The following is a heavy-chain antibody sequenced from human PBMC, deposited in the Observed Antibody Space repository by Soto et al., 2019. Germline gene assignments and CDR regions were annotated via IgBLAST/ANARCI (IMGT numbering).Heavy chain of an antibody. Sequence: HPGGSLRLSCAASGFTFSSYWMSWVRQAPGKGLEWVANIKQDGSEKYYVDSVKGRFTISRDNAKNSLYLQMNSLRAEDTAVYYCARDTQFDIVVVPAAPPDDAFDIWGQGTMVTVSS. J-gene: IGHJ3*02. D-gene: IGHD2-2*01. CDR3: ARDTQFDIVVVPAAPPDDAFDI. CDR2: IKQDGSEK. CDR1: GFTFSSYW. V-gene: IGHV3-7*01.